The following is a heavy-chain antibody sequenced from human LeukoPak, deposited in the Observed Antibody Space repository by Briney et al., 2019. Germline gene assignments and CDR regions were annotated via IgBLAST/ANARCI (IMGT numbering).Heavy chain of an antibody. Sequence: SETLSLTCTVSGGSVSSYYWSWIRQPAGKGLEWIGYIYYSGSTNYNPSLKSRVTISVDTSKNQFSLKLSSVTAADTAVYYCARVKYSSGWEFDYWGQGTLVTVSS. V-gene: IGHV4-59*02. CDR2: IYYSGST. CDR3: ARVKYSSGWEFDY. J-gene: IGHJ4*02. D-gene: IGHD6-19*01. CDR1: GGSVSSYY.